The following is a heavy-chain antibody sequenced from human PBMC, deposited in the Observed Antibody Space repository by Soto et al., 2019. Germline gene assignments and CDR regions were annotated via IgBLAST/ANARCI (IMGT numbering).Heavy chain of an antibody. CDR2: ISAYNGNT. D-gene: IGHD6-13*01. J-gene: IGHJ6*02. Sequence: QVQLVQSGAEVKKPGASVKVSCKASGYTFTSYGISWVRQAPGQGLERMGWISAYNGNTNYAQKLQGRVTMTTDTSTSTAYMELRSLRSDDTAVYYCAREGIAAGPSYYYGMDVWGQGTTVTVSS. CDR3: AREGIAAGPSYYYGMDV. V-gene: IGHV1-18*01. CDR1: GYTFTSYG.